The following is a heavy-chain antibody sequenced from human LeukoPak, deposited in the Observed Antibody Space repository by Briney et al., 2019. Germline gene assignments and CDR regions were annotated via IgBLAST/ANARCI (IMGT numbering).Heavy chain of an antibody. CDR1: GFTFSSYS. Sequence: GGSLRLSCAAYGFTFSSYSMNWVRQAPGKGLEWVSFISTSSSYIYYADSVKGRFTISRDNAKNSLYLQMNSLRAEDTALYHCARDLRYDSSGYHSDYWGQGTLVTVSS. CDR3: ARDLRYDSSGYHSDY. J-gene: IGHJ4*02. CDR2: ISTSSSYI. V-gene: IGHV3-21*04. D-gene: IGHD3-22*01.